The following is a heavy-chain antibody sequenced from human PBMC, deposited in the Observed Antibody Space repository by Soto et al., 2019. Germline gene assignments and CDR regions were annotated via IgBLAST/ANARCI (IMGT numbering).Heavy chain of an antibody. V-gene: IGHV4-31*03. Sequence: QVQLQESGPGLVKPSQTLSLTCTVSGGSISSGGYYWSWIRQHPGKGLEWIGYIYYSGSTYYNPSLKGRVTISVDTSKTQCSLKLSSVTAADTAVYYCARGGIVVVVAARDAFDIWGQGTMVTVSS. D-gene: IGHD2-15*01. CDR3: ARGGIVVVVAARDAFDI. CDR1: GGSISSGGYY. CDR2: IYYSGST. J-gene: IGHJ3*02.